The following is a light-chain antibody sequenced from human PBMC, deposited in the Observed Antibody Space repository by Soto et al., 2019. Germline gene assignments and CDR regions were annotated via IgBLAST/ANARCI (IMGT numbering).Light chain of an antibody. CDR1: QSVSSN. CDR2: GAS. Sequence: EIVMTQSPATLSVSPGERATLSCRASQSVSSNLAWYQQKPGQAPRLLIYGASTRATGIPARLSGSGSGTEFTLTISSLQSEDFAVYYCQQYNNWPPGTFVQGTKLEIK. CDR3: QQYNNWPPGT. V-gene: IGKV3-15*01. J-gene: IGKJ2*02.